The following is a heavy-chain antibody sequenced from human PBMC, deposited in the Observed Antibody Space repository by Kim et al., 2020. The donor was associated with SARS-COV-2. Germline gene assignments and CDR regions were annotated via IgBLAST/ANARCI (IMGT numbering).Heavy chain of an antibody. V-gene: IGHV3-30-3*01. CDR3: TRSSGYYIGLEY. CDR2: ISYDGVTK. J-gene: IGHJ4*02. CDR1: GFTFSTYT. D-gene: IGHD5-12*01. Sequence: GGSLRLSCAASGFTFSTYTMHWVRQAPGKGLEWVAFISYDGVTKYSAYSVKRLFTICRDTSKNTLYLQMNSLRAEDMAMYYFTRSSGYYIGLEYWGQGT.